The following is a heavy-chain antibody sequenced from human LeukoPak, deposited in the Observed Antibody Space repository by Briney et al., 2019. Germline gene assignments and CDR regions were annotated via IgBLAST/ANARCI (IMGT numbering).Heavy chain of an antibody. CDR2: ISYDGSNK. D-gene: IGHD3-22*01. CDR1: GFTFSSYG. J-gene: IGHJ6*02. Sequence: GGSLRLSCAASGFTFSSYGMHWVRQAPGKGLEWVAVISYDGSNKYYADSVKGRFTISRDNSKNTLYLQMNSLRAEDTAVYYCAKDVITMIYYYGMDVWGQGTTVTVSS. V-gene: IGHV3-30*18. CDR3: AKDVITMIYYYGMDV.